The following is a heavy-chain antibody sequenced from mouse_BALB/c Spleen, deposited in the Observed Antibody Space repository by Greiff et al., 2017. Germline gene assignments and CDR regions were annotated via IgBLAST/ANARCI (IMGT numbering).Heavy chain of an antibody. D-gene: IGHD2-1*01. V-gene: IGHV2-6-7*01. CDR3: ARVYYGNYVYYYAMDY. CDR2: IWGDGST. Sequence: QVQLQQSGPGLVAPSQSLSITCTVSGFSLTGYGVNWVRQPPGKGLEWLGMIWGDGSTDYNSALKSRLSISKDNSKSQVFLKMNSLQTDDTARYYCARVYYGNYVYYYAMDYWGQGTSVTVSS. CDR1: GFSLTGYG. J-gene: IGHJ4*01.